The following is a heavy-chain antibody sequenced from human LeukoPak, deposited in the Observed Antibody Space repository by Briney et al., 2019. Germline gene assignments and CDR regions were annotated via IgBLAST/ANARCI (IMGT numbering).Heavy chain of an antibody. D-gene: IGHD6-13*01. CDR2: ISAYNGNT. CDR3: ARSPGIAAAGTHYFDY. Sequence: ASVKVSCKASGYTFTSYGISWVRQAPGQGLGWMGWISAYNGNTNYAQKLQGRVTMTTDTSTSTAYMELRSLRSDDTAVYYCARSPGIAAAGTHYFDYWGQGTLVTVSS. J-gene: IGHJ4*02. V-gene: IGHV1-18*01. CDR1: GYTFTSYG.